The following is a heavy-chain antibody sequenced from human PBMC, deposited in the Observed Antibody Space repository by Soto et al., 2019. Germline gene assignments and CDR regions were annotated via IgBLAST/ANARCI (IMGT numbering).Heavy chain of an antibody. CDR3: ASVAAKSYYYGMDV. CDR2: IIPIFGTA. D-gene: IGHD1-26*01. Sequence: QVQLVQSGAEVKKPGSSVKVSCKASGGTFSSYAINWVRQAPGQGLEWMGGIIPIFGTADYAQKFQGRVTITADESTTTAYMQLSSLRSEDTAVYYCASVAAKSYYYGMDVWGQGTTVTVSS. V-gene: IGHV1-69*12. J-gene: IGHJ6*02. CDR1: GGTFSSYA.